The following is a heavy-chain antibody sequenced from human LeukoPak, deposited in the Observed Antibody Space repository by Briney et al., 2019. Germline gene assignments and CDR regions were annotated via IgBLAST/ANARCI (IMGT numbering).Heavy chain of an antibody. CDR3: ARDRIAARPGVFDL. CDR2: ISGSGVRT. Sequence: PGGSLRLSCAPSGYPFRRYAMSWVRQAPGKGPEWVSGISGSGVRTYSADSVRGRFTISRDNSKNTLYLQMNSLRAEDTAVDYCARDRIAARPGVFDLWGQGTLVTVSS. J-gene: IGHJ5*02. V-gene: IGHV3-23*01. D-gene: IGHD6-6*01. CDR1: GYPFRRYA.